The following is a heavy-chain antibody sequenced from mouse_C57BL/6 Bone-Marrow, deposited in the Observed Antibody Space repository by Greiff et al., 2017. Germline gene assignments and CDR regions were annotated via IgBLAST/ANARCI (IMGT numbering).Heavy chain of an antibody. CDR1: GYTFTDYN. D-gene: IGHD1-1*01. Sequence: VQLQQSGPELVKPGASVKMSCKASGYTFTDYNMHWVKQSHGKSLEWIGYINPNNGGTSYNQKFKGKATLTVNKSSSTAYMELRSLTSEDSAVYYCAEVYYYGSSYDWYFDVWGTGTTVTVSS. CDR2: INPNNGGT. J-gene: IGHJ1*03. V-gene: IGHV1-22*01. CDR3: AEVYYYGSSYDWYFDV.